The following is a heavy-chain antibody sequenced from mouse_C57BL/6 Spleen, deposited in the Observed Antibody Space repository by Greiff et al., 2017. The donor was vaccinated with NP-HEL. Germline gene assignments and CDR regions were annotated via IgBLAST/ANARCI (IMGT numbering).Heavy chain of an antibody. Sequence: QVQLQQPGAELVKPGASVKLSCKASGYTFTSYWMHWVKQRPGQGLEWIGLIHPNSGSTNYNEKFKSKDTLTVDTSSSTSYMQRSSLTSEDSAVYYCARGGYDLGEAMDYWSQGTSVTVSS. CDR2: IHPNSGST. CDR1: GYTFTSYW. J-gene: IGHJ4*01. V-gene: IGHV1-64*01. CDR3: ARGGYDLGEAMDY. D-gene: IGHD2-2*01.